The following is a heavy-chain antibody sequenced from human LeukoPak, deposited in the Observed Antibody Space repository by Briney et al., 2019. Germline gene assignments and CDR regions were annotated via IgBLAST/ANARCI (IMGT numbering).Heavy chain of an antibody. V-gene: IGHV4-59*01. J-gene: IGHJ4*02. CDR3: ARQRTRFDS. CDR1: GGSIGSDY. D-gene: IGHD3/OR15-3a*01. Sequence: SETLSLTCTVSGGSIGSDYWSWIRQPPGKGLEWIGYIYDSGSTNYNPSLKSRVTISRDTSNNQFSLKLTSVTAADTAIYYCARQRTRFDSWGQGTLVTVSS. CDR2: IYDSGST.